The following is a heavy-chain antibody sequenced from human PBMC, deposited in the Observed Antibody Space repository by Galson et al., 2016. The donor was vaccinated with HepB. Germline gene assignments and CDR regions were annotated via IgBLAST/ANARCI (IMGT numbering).Heavy chain of an antibody. CDR1: GGTFSSSA. D-gene: IGHD2-15*01. Sequence: SVKVSCKASGGTFSSSAISWVRQAPGQGLEWMGGITAIFGTANYAQTFQDRVTITPDKSTSTACIELSSLRSEDTAVYYCAVGVGAGPGLPGYYYYMDVWGKGTTVTVSS. CDR3: AVGVGAGPGLPGYYYYMDV. V-gene: IGHV1-69*06. J-gene: IGHJ6*03. CDR2: ITAIFGTA.